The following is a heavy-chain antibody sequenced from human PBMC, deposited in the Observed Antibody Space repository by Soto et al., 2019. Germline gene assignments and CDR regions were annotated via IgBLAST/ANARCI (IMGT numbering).Heavy chain of an antibody. CDR2: IYPSGST. D-gene: IGHD5-12*01. CDR3: ARGYDRGSYNWFDP. Sequence: SETLSLTCAVSGGSVSSSSYVWDWIRQSPGKGLEWIGSIYPSGSTYYNPSLKSRVTISVDTSKNQFSLKLSSVTAADTAVYYCARGYDRGSYNWFDPWGQGTLVTVSS. J-gene: IGHJ5*02. CDR1: GGSVSSSSYV. V-gene: IGHV4-39*07.